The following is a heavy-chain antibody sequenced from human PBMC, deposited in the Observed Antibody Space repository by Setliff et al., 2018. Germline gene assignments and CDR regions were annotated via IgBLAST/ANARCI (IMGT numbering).Heavy chain of an antibody. CDR1: GFTFSAYA. J-gene: IGHJ2*01. D-gene: IGHD2-21*01. Sequence: GGSLRLSCAASGFTFSAYALHWVRQAPVRGLEYVSAISNDGRRTYYTDSVKGRFTISRDNSKNTLYLQMGSLRPEDMAVYYCARDLGEPYWYFDLWGRGTLVTVSS. CDR2: ISNDGRRT. CDR3: ARDLGEPYWYFDL. V-gene: IGHV3-64*02.